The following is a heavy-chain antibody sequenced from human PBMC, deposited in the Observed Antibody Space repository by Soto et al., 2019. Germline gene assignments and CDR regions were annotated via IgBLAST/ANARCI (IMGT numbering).Heavy chain of an antibody. D-gene: IGHD3-22*01. CDR3: AKGQYYYDSSGYYYYY. V-gene: IGHV3-23*01. CDR1: GFTFSSYA. Sequence: EVQLLESGGGLVQPGGSLRLSCAASGFTFSSYAMSWVRQAPGKWLEWVSAISGSGGSTYYADSVKGRFTISRDNSKNTLYLQMNSLRAEDTAVYYCAKGQYYYDSSGYYYYYWGQGTLVTVSS. CDR2: ISGSGGST. J-gene: IGHJ4*02.